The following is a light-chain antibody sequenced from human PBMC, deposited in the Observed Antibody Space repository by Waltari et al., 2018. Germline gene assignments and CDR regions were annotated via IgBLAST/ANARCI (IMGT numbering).Light chain of an antibody. CDR2: AKR. CDR3: QSYDSSLGRSV. Sequence: QSVLTQPPSVSGAPGQTVTISCSWSTSNIGAGYDVHWYQHVPGRAPRLLIYAKRDRPSGVPDRFSGSTSGTSASLAVTGLQAEDEADYYCQSYDSSLGRSVFGGGTKLTVL. CDR1: TSNIGAGYD. V-gene: IGLV1-40*01. J-gene: IGLJ2*01.